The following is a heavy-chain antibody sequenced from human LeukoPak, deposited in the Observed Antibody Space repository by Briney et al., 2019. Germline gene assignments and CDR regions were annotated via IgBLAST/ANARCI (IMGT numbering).Heavy chain of an antibody. J-gene: IGHJ5*02. V-gene: IGHV1-69*05. D-gene: IGHD4-23*01. CDR1: GGTFSSYA. Sequence: GSSVKVSCKASGGTFSSYAISWVRQAPGQGLEWMGGIIPIFGTANYAQKFQGRVTITTDESTSTAYMELSSLRSEDTAVYYFARDRGNAAIWFDPWGQGTLVTVSS. CDR2: IIPIFGTA. CDR3: ARDRGNAAIWFDP.